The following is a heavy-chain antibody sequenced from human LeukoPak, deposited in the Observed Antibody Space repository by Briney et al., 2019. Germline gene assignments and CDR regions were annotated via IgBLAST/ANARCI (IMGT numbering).Heavy chain of an antibody. CDR1: GGSISSSSYC. V-gene: IGHV4-39*01. Sequence: SETLSLTCTVSGGSISSSSYCWGWIRQPPGKGLEWIGSIYYSGSTYYNPSLKSRVTISVDTSKNQFSLKLSSVTAADTAVYYCARQLWLDYWGQGTLVTVSS. CDR2: IYYSGST. D-gene: IGHD5-18*01. CDR3: ARQLWLDY. J-gene: IGHJ4*02.